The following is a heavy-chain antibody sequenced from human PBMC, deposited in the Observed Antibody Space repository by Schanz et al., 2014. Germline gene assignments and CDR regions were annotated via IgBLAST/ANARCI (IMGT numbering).Heavy chain of an antibody. CDR2: IFGGGST. CDR3: VRAKDAGYSSSWYLMSGFDI. J-gene: IGHJ3*02. D-gene: IGHD6-13*01. Sequence: EVQLVESGGGLVQPVGSLRLSCAASGFTVSSKYMNWVRQAPGKGPEWVSVIFGGGSTYYADSVKGRFTISRDNSKNTLSLQMNSLRDEDTAVYYCVRAKDAGYSSSWYLMSGFDIWGQGTILTVSS. V-gene: IGHV3-66*01. CDR1: GFTVSSKY.